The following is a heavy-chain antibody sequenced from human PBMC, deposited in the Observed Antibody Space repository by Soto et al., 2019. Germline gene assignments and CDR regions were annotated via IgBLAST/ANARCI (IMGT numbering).Heavy chain of an antibody. CDR3: SRDQGLGAGYFAL. CDR1: GGSVSSGTNY. J-gene: IGHJ2*01. CDR2: IYRGSP. V-gene: IGHV4-61*01. D-gene: IGHD7-27*01. Sequence: QVQLQESGPGQVKPSETLFLTCTVSGGSVSSGTNYWSWIRQPAGKGLEWMGYIYRGSPNYNPARESRATISVDTSRTQFSLMLSSVTAADAAVYYCSRDQGLGAGYFALWGRGTLVTVSS.